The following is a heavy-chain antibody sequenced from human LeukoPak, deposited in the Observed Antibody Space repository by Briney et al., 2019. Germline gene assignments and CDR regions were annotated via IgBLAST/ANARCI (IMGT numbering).Heavy chain of an antibody. Sequence: SETLSLTCTVSGGSISSGDYSWSWIRQPPGKGLEWIGYIYYSGSTYYNPSLKSRVTISVDTSKNQFSLKLSSVTAADTAVYYCARVYDFWSGQNDYWGQGTLVTVSS. CDR2: IYYSGST. CDR3: ARVYDFWSGQNDY. D-gene: IGHD3-3*01. J-gene: IGHJ4*02. V-gene: IGHV4-30-4*01. CDR1: GGSISSGDYS.